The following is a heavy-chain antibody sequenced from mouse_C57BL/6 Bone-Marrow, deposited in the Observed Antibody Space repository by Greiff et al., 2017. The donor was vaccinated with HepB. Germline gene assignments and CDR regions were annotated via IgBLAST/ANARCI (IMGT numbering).Heavy chain of an antibody. CDR2: INPSNGGT. J-gene: IGHJ3*01. V-gene: IGHV1-53*01. CDR3: ARKVQGGGKGSFAY. D-gene: IGHD1-3*01. Sequence: QVQLQQPGTELVKPGASVKLSCKASGYTFTSYWMHWVKQRPGQGLEWIGNINPSNGGTNYNEKFKSKATLTVDKSSSTAYMQRSSLTFEDSAVYYWARKVQGGGKGSFAYWGQGTLVTVSA. CDR1: GYTFTSYW.